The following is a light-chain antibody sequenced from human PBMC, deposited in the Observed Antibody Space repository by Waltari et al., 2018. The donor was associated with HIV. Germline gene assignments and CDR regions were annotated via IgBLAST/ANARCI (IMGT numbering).Light chain of an antibody. CDR2: AAS. Sequence: DIQMTQSPSSVSASVGDRVTITCRSSQDISRWLAWYQQKPGKAPKLLIYAASTLQGGVPSRFSGSGSGTEFTLTISSLQPEDFATYYCQQANSVPYTFGQGTKLDIK. CDR1: QDISRW. CDR3: QQANSVPYT. J-gene: IGKJ2*01. V-gene: IGKV1-12*01.